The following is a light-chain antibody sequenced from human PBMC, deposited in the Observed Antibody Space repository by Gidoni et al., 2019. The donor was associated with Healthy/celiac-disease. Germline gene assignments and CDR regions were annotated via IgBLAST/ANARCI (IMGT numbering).Light chain of an antibody. CDR2: GAS. J-gene: IGKJ1*01. CDR1: QSVGSSY. CDR3: QQYGSSPPMT. Sequence: EIVLTQSPGTLSLSPGERATLSCRASQSVGSSYLAWYQQKPGQAPRLLIYGASSRATGIPDRFSGSGSGTDFTLTISRLEPEDFAVYYCQQYGSSPPMTFGQGTKVEIK. V-gene: IGKV3-20*01.